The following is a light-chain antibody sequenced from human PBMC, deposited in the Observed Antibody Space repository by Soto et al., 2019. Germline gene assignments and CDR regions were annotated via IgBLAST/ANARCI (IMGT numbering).Light chain of an antibody. V-gene: IGKV1-33*01. Sequence: DLQMTQSPSSLSASVGDRVIITCQASQDISNYFNWYQQKPGKAPELLIYVASNLETGGPSRFSGSGSGTDFTFTISSLQPDDFATYYCQQFVNLPYTFGQGTKLDIK. CDR3: QQFVNLPYT. CDR1: QDISNY. CDR2: VAS. J-gene: IGKJ2*01.